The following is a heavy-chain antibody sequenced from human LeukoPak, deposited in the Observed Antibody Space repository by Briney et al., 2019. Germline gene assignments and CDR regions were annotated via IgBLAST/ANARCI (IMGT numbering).Heavy chain of an antibody. CDR2: ISYDGSNK. CDR3: AKFSSAGAVVGRGWFDP. Sequence: PGGSLRLSCAASGFTFSSYGMHRVRQAPGKGLEWVAVISYDGSNKYYADSVRGRFTISRDNSKNTLYLQMNSLRAEDTAVYYCAKFSSAGAVVGRGWFDPWGQGTLVTVSS. CDR1: GFTFSSYG. V-gene: IGHV3-30*18. J-gene: IGHJ5*02. D-gene: IGHD1-26*01.